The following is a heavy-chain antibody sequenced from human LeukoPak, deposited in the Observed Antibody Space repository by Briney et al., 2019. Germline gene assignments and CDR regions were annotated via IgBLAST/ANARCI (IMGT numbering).Heavy chain of an antibody. D-gene: IGHD5-24*01. CDR2: ISGSGGST. Sequence: SGGSLRLFCAASGFTFSSYAMSWVRQAPGKGLEWVSAISGSGGSTYYADSVKGRFTISRDNPKNTLYLQMNSLRPEDTAVYYCARSPSDGYNYLDYWGQGTLVTVSS. J-gene: IGHJ4*02. CDR1: GFTFSSYA. V-gene: IGHV3-23*01. CDR3: ARSPSDGYNYLDY.